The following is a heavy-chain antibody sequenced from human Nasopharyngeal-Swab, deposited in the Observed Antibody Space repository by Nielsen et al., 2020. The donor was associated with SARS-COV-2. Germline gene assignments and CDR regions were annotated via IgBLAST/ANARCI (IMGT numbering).Heavy chain of an antibody. J-gene: IGHJ4*02. CDR1: GITFSRYW. CDR3: TRDPYSTPPDY. D-gene: IGHD6-13*01. CDR2: IKHDGSEK. Sequence: GESLKISCEASGITFSRYWMSWVRQAPGKGLEWVANIKHDGSEKNYVDSVKGRFTISRDNAKNLLFLQMSNLRADGTAVYYCTRDPYSTPPDYWGQGTLVTVSS. V-gene: IGHV3-7*01.